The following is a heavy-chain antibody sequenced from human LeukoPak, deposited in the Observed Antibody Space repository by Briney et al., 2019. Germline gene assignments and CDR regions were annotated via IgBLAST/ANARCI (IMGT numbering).Heavy chain of an antibody. CDR1: GFTFRSYW. CDR2: IKQDGSEK. Sequence: GGSLRLSCAGSGFTFRSYWMHWVRQAPGKGLEWVANIKQDGSEKYYVDSVKGRFTISRDNANDSVYLQMNSLRAEDTAVYYCARRYFDWFLGAGGSLDIWGQGTMVTVSS. CDR3: ARRYFDWFLGAGGSLDI. V-gene: IGHV3-7*01. J-gene: IGHJ3*02. D-gene: IGHD3-9*01.